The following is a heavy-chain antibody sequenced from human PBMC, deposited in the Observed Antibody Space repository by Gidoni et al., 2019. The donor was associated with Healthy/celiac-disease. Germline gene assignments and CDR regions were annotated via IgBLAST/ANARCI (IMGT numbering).Heavy chain of an antibody. D-gene: IGHD3-22*01. J-gene: IGHJ4*02. Sequence: EVQLVESGGGLVKPGGSLRLSCAASGFTFSNAWMSWVRQAPGKGLEWVGRIKSKTDGGTTDYAAPVKGRFTISRDDSKNTLYLQMNSLKTEDTAVYYCTTPYYYDSSGYLRVDYWGQGTLVTVSS. CDR2: IKSKTDGGTT. CDR1: GFTFSNAW. V-gene: IGHV3-15*01. CDR3: TTPYYYDSSGYLRVDY.